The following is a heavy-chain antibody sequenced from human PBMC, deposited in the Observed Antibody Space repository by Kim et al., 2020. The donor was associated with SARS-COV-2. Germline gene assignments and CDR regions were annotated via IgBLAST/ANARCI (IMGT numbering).Heavy chain of an antibody. CDR3: ARDRIVGATSDFDY. D-gene: IGHD1-26*01. J-gene: IGHJ4*02. CDR1: GFTFSSYS. Sequence: GGSLRLSCAASGFTFSSYSMNWVRQAPGKGLEWVSSISSSSSYIYYADSVKGRFTISRDNAKNSLYLQMNSLRAEDTAVYYCARDRIVGATSDFDYWGQGTLVTVSS. V-gene: IGHV3-21*01. CDR2: ISSSSSYI.